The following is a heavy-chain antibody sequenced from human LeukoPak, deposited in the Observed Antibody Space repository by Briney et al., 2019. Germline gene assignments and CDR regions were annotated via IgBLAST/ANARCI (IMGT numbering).Heavy chain of an antibody. CDR2: ISRSGSTK. Sequence: PGGSLRLSCAASGFTFSDYNMRWIRQAPGKGLEWVSSISRSGSTKYYADSEKGRFTISRDNAKNTLYLQMNSLRAEDTAVYYCARGGYCSGGSCYRYYYYYYYMDVWGKGTTVTVSS. D-gene: IGHD2-15*01. J-gene: IGHJ6*03. CDR3: ARGGYCSGGSCYRYYYYYYYMDV. V-gene: IGHV3-11*04. CDR1: GFTFSDYN.